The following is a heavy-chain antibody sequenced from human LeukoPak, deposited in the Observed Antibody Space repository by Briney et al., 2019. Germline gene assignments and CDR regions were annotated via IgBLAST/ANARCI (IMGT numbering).Heavy chain of an antibody. Sequence: PSETLSLTCAVSGYSISSGYYWGWIRQPPGKGLEWIGSIYHSGRTYYNPSLKSRVTISVDTSKNQFSLKLSSVTAADTAVYYCARVLWFGAYNFDYWGQGTLVTVSS. J-gene: IGHJ4*02. CDR1: GYSISSGYY. V-gene: IGHV4-38-2*01. CDR3: ARVLWFGAYNFDY. CDR2: IYHSGRT. D-gene: IGHD3-10*01.